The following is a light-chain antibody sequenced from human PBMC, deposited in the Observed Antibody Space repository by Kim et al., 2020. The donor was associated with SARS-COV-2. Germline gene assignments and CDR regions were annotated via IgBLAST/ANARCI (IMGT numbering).Light chain of an antibody. Sequence: GDRVTITCRASQSISSWLAWYQQKPGKAPKFLIYDASNLESGVPSRFSGSGSGTEFTLTISSLQPDDFATYYCQQYSNYPWTFGQGTKV. CDR3: QQYSNYPWT. CDR2: DAS. V-gene: IGKV1-5*01. J-gene: IGKJ1*01. CDR1: QSISSW.